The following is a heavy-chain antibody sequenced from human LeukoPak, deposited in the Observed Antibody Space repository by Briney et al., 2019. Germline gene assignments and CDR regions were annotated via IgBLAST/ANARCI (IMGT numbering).Heavy chain of an antibody. V-gene: IGHV3-15*01. CDR1: GFTFSNAW. CDR2: IKSKTDGGTT. Sequence: GGSLRLSCAASGFTFSNAWMSWVRQAPGEGLEWVGRIKSKTDGGTTDYAAPVKGRFTISRGDSKNTLYLQMNSLKTEDTAVYYCTTDGDYGDYGLGYWGQGTLVTVSS. D-gene: IGHD4-17*01. J-gene: IGHJ4*02. CDR3: TTDGDYGDYGLGY.